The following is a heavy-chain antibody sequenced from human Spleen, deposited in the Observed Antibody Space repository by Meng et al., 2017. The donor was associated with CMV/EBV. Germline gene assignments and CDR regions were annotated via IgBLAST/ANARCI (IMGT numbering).Heavy chain of an antibody. CDR2: SYGGGTT. D-gene: IGHD1-1*01. CDR3: ASYNWDLYYFDY. J-gene: IGHJ4*02. V-gene: IGHV3-23*03. CDR1: GFTFSSYA. Sequence: GESLKISCAASGFTFSSYAMSWVRQTPGKGLEWVSVSYGGGTTYYVDSVKGRFTISRDNAENSLYLQMNSLRADDTAVYYCASYNWDLYYFDYWGQGTLVTVSS.